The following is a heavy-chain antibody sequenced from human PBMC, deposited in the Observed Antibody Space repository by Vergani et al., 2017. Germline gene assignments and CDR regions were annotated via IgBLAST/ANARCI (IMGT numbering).Heavy chain of an antibody. CDR1: GFTFDDYA. CDR3: AREGMVPAAMFYYYYGMDV. V-gene: IGHV3-9*01. Sequence: EVQLVESGGGLVQPGRSLRLSCAASGFTFDDYAMHWVRQAPGKGLEWVSGISWNSGSTGYADSVKGRFTISRDNAKNSLYLQMNSLRAEDTAVYYCAREGMVPAAMFYYYYGMDVWGQGTTVTVSS. CDR2: ISWNSGST. D-gene: IGHD2-2*01. J-gene: IGHJ6*02.